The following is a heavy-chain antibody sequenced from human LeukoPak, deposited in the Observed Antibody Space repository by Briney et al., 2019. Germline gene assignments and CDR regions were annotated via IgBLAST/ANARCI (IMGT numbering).Heavy chain of an antibody. Sequence: SETLSLTCTVSGGSISSGSYYWGWIRQPPGKGLEWIGSIYYSGSTNYNPSLKSRVTISVDTSKNQFSLKLSSVTAADTAVYYCARVSRHCSGGSCYFPNFDYWGQGTLVTVSS. V-gene: IGHV4-39*07. D-gene: IGHD2-15*01. CDR1: GGSISSGSYY. J-gene: IGHJ4*02. CDR2: IYYSGST. CDR3: ARVSRHCSGGSCYFPNFDY.